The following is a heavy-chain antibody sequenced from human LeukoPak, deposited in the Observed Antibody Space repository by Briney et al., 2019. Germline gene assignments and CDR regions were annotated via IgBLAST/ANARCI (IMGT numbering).Heavy chain of an antibody. CDR2: IYPGDSDT. D-gene: IGHD6-13*01. V-gene: IGHV5-51*01. CDR1: GYKFTNYW. Sequence: GESLKISCKASGYKFTNYWIGWVRQMPGKGLEWMGIIYPGDSDTRYSPSFQGQVTISAVQSINTAYLQWSSLKASDTAMYYCARWSSWYASQQYYFDYWGQGTLVTVSS. CDR3: ARWSSWYASQQYYFDY. J-gene: IGHJ4*02.